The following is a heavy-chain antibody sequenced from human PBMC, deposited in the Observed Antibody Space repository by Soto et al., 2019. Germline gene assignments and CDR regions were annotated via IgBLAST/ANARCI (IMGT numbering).Heavy chain of an antibody. CDR2: IIPIFGTA. D-gene: IGHD6-19*01. Sequence: ASVKVSCKASGGTFSSYAISWVRQAPGQGLEWMGGIIPIFGTANYAQKFQGRVTITADESTSTAYMELSSLRSEDTAVYYCARNYGDYDLFVAVAGIHWFDPWGQGTLVTVSS. CDR1: GGTFSSYA. CDR3: ARNYGDYDLFVAVAGIHWFDP. V-gene: IGHV1-69*13. J-gene: IGHJ5*02.